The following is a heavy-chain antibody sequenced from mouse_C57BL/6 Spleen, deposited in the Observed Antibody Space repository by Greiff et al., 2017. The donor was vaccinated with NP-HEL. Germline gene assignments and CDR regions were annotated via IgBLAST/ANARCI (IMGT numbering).Heavy chain of an antibody. CDR1: GYTFTSYW. CDR2: IDPNSGGT. CDR3: ARTLNYGSSSFAY. J-gene: IGHJ3*01. D-gene: IGHD1-1*01. V-gene: IGHV1-72*01. Sequence: QVQLKESGAELVKPGASVKLSCKASGYTFTSYWMHWVKQRPGRGLEWIGRIDPNSGGTKYNEKFKSKATLTVDKPSSTAYMQLSSLTSEDSAVYYCARTLNYGSSSFAYWGQGTLVTVSA.